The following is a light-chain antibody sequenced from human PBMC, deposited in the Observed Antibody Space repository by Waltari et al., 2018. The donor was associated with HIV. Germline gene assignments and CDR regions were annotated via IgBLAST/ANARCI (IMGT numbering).Light chain of an antibody. CDR1: SSNIGASSD. V-gene: IGLV1-40*01. CDR3: QSYDSSLSGQGV. Sequence: QSVLTQPPSVSGAPGPRVPTPCTGSSSNIGASSDVHWYQQLPGMAHKLLIYGNTNRPSGVPDRFSGSNSGTSASLAITGLQAEYEADYYCQSYDSSLSGQGVFGGGTKLTVL. CDR2: GNT. J-gene: IGLJ2*01.